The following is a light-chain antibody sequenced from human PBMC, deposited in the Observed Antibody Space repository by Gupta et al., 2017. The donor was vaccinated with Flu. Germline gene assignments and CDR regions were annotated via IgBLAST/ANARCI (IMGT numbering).Light chain of an antibody. CDR1: SSDVGGYDY. CDR2: EVS. CDR3: SSYRKSNTVVV. Sequence: QSALTQPASVSGSPGQSIAISCTATSSDVGGYDYVSWYQQHPGKAPELMIFEVSRRPSGISDRFSGSKSGNTASLTISGLLAEDEAYYYCSSYRKSNTVVVFGGGTKLTV. J-gene: IGLJ2*01. V-gene: IGLV2-14*01.